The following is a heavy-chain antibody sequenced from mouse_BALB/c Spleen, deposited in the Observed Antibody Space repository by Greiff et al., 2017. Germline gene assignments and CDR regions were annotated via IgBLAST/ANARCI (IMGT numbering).Heavy chain of an antibody. CDR1: GFSLTSYG. J-gene: IGHJ3*01. CDR3: ASDKGSNWFAY. D-gene: IGHD3-3*01. Sequence: VKVVESGPGLVAPSQSLSITCTVSGFSLTSYGVHWVRQPPGKGLEWLGVIWAGGSTNYNSALMSRLSISKDNSKSQVFLKMNSLQTDDTAMYYCASDKGSNWFAYWGQGTLVTVSA. V-gene: IGHV2-9*02. CDR2: IWAGGST.